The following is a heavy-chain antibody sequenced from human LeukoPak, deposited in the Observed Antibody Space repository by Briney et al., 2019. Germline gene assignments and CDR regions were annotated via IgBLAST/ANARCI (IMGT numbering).Heavy chain of an antibody. CDR3: ALTAVIAAAGTLTPDY. J-gene: IGHJ4*02. D-gene: IGHD6-13*01. CDR1: GYSISGGYY. Sequence: SETLSLTCAVSGYSISGGYYWGWIRQPPGKGLEWIGSIYHSGSTYYNPSLKSRVTISVDTSKNQFSLKLSSVTAADTAVYYCALTAVIAAAGTLTPDYWGQGTLVTVSS. V-gene: IGHV4-38-2*01. CDR2: IYHSGST.